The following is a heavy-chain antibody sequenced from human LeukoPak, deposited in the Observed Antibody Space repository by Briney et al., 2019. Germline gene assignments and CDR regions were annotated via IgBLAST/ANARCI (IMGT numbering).Heavy chain of an antibody. V-gene: IGHV1-46*01. D-gene: IGHD3-22*01. J-gene: IGHJ4*02. CDR1: GYTFTIYS. CDR3: LRSHSYYYDSSGYASDY. CDR2: INPSGGST. Sequence: ASVKVSCKTSGYTFTIYSMHLVRQAPGQGLEWMGIINPSGGSTSYAQKFQGRVTMTRDTSTSTVYMELSSLRSEVTPVYYRLRSHSYYYDSSGYASDYWGQGTLVTVSS.